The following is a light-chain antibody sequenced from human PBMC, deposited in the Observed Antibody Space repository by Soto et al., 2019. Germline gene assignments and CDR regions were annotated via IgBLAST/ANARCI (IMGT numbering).Light chain of an antibody. J-gene: IGKJ1*01. V-gene: IGKV1-27*01. CDR2: AAS. Sequence: DIQMIQSPSSLSASVGDRVTITCRASQDITTYLAWYQQKPGEVPQLLIDAASTLQSGVPSRFSGSGTGTDFTLTISSLQPEDVATYYCQNYYDAPPWTFGQGTKVELK. CDR1: QDITTY. CDR3: QNYYDAPPWT.